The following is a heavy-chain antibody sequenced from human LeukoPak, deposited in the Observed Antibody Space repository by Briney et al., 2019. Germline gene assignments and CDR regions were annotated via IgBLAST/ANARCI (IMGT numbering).Heavy chain of an antibody. J-gene: IGHJ4*02. V-gene: IGHV1-18*01. D-gene: IGHD5-18*01. CDR1: GGTFSSYA. CDR3: ARGSDTAMVDDYFDY. CDR2: ISAYNGNT. Sequence: ASVKVSCKASGGTFSSYALSWVRQAPGQGLEWMGWISAYNGNTNYAQKLQGRVTMTTDTSTSTAYMELRSLRSNDTAVYYCARGSDTAMVDDYFDYWGQGTLVTVSS.